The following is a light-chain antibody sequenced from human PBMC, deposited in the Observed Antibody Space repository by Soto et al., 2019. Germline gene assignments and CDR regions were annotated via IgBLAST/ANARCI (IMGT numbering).Light chain of an antibody. CDR1: QSVGNW. Sequence: DIQMTQSPSTLSASVRDRVTITCRASQSVGNWLAWYQQKPGKAPKLLIYKAPSLESGVPSRFSGSGSGTEFTLTISGLQPDDFETYYCQQYDTYRTFGQGTKVEVK. CDR2: KAP. J-gene: IGKJ1*01. V-gene: IGKV1-5*03. CDR3: QQYDTYRT.